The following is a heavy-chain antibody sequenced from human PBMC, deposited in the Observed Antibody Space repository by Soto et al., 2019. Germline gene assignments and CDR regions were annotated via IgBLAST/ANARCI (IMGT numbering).Heavy chain of an antibody. J-gene: IGHJ4*02. Sequence: QVQLVQSGAEVKKPGASVKVSCQTSGYTFTGYSIHWVRQAPGHGLEWMGWINPEKGGTNYAQKFQGRVTMSRDTSIDTAYMDLSSLRSDDTAVYFCGWFGGKFDFWGQGTLVTVSS. CDR1: GYTFTGYS. CDR2: INPEKGGT. CDR3: GWFGGKFDF. D-gene: IGHD3-3*01. V-gene: IGHV1-2*02.